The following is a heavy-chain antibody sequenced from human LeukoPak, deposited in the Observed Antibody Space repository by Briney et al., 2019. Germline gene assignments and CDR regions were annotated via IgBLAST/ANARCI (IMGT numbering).Heavy chain of an antibody. V-gene: IGHV4-34*01. Sequence: KTSETLSLTCAVYGGSFSGYYWSWIRQPPGKGLEWIGEINHSGSTNYNPSLKSRVTISVDTSKNQFSLKLSSVTAADTAVYYCASATYGEMVYWGQGTLVTVSS. CDR2: INHSGST. J-gene: IGHJ4*02. CDR3: ASATYGEMVY. CDR1: GGSFSGYY. D-gene: IGHD4-17*01.